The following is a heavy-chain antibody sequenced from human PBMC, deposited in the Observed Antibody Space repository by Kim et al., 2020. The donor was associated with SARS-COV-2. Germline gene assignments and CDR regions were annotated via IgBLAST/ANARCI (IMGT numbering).Heavy chain of an antibody. V-gene: IGHV3-49*02. D-gene: IGHD6-13*01. CDR3: TRDGVAAAGRFDY. Sequence: YAASVKGRFTISRDDSKSIVYLQMNSLKTEDTAVYYCTRDGVAAAGRFDYWGQGTLVTVSS. J-gene: IGHJ4*02.